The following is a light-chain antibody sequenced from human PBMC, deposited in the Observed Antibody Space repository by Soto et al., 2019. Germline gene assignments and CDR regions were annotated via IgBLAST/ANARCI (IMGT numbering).Light chain of an antibody. CDR3: QQSYSTART. Sequence: DIQMTQSPSSLSASVGDRVTITCRASQSISNYLNWYQQKPGKAPNLLIYAVSSLRSGVPSRFSGSGSGTDFTLTISSLQHEDFATYYCQQSYSTARTFGQGTKLEIK. V-gene: IGKV1-39*01. J-gene: IGKJ2*01. CDR1: QSISNY. CDR2: AVS.